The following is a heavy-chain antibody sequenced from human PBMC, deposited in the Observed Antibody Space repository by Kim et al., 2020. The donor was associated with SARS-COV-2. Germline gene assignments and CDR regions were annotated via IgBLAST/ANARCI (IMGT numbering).Heavy chain of an antibody. D-gene: IGHD1-26*01. CDR3: ARASGSPKTDPYYFDY. Sequence: KCQGRVTITADESTSTAYMELSSLRSEDTAVYYCARASGSPKTDPYYFDYWGQGTLVTVSS. J-gene: IGHJ4*02. V-gene: IGHV1-69*01.